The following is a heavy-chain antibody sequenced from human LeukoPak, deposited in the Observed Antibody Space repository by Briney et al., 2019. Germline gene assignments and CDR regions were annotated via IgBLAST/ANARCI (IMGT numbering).Heavy chain of an antibody. Sequence: SETLSLTCTVSGGSINNYYWSWIRQPAGKGLEWIGRMYTSGSTNYNPSLKSRVTMSVDTSKSQFSLKLTSVTAADTAVYYCARGDGGNSAFDHWGQGTLVTVSS. CDR3: ARGDGGNSAFDH. D-gene: IGHD4-23*01. J-gene: IGHJ4*02. CDR1: GGSINNYY. CDR2: MYTSGST. V-gene: IGHV4-4*07.